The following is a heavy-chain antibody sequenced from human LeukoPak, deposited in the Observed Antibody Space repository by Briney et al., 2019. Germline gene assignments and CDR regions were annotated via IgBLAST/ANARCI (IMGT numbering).Heavy chain of an antibody. CDR2: IKHDGSED. CDR1: GFTFSSYW. CDR3: ARSANYGGHAFFDY. J-gene: IGHJ4*02. Sequence: PGGSLRLSRAASGFTFSSYWMTWVRQTPGKGLEWVANIKHDGSEDYFVDSVKGRFTISRDNAENSLHLQMSSLRAEDTAVYYCARSANYGGHAFFDYWGQGILVIVSS. V-gene: IGHV3-7*01. D-gene: IGHD4/OR15-4a*01.